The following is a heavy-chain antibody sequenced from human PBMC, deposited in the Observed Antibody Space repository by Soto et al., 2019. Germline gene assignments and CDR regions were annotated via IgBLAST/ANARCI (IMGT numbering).Heavy chain of an antibody. CDR3: ARYGGYCSGGSCFEHYYYYYMDV. J-gene: IGHJ6*03. Sequence: GGSLRLSCAASGFTFSSYGMHWVRQAPGKGLEWVAVIWYDGSNKYYADSVKGRFTISRDNSKNTLYLQMNSLRAEDTAVYYCARYGGYCSGGSCFEHYYYYYMDVWGKGTTVTVSS. CDR2: IWYDGSNK. D-gene: IGHD2-15*01. CDR1: GFTFSSYG. V-gene: IGHV3-33*01.